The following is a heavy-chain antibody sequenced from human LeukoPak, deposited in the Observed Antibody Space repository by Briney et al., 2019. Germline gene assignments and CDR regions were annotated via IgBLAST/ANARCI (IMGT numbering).Heavy chain of an antibody. Sequence: GGSLRLSCAASGFTFDDIAMHWVRQAPGKGLEWASLISGDGGTTYYTDSVKGRFTISRDNSNSSLYLQMNSLRAEDSALYYCAKDRRGGQLWSQTDSWGQGTLVTVSS. D-gene: IGHD3-16*01. V-gene: IGHV3-43*02. CDR2: ISGDGGTT. J-gene: IGHJ4*02. CDR3: AKDRRGGQLWSQTDS. CDR1: GFTFDDIA.